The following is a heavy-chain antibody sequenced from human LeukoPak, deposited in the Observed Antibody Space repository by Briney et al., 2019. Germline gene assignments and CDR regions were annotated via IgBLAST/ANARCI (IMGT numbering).Heavy chain of an antibody. CDR3: AKDFNWHSPNYFDS. V-gene: IGHV3-30*02. J-gene: IGHJ4*02. CDR2: RRYDGTNK. Sequence: GGSLRLSCAASGITFRSYGMHWVRQAPGKGLEWVAFRRYDGTNKYYADSVKGRLTISRDNSKNTLYLQMNSLRAEDTAVYYCAKDFNWHSPNYFDSWGQGTLVTVSS. CDR1: GITFRSYG. D-gene: IGHD5-24*01.